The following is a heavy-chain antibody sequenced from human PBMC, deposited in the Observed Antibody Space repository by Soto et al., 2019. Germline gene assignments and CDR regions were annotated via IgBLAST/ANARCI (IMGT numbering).Heavy chain of an antibody. D-gene: IGHD1-7*01. V-gene: IGHV3-30-3*01. J-gene: IGHJ6*02. CDR1: GFTFSSYA. CDR2: ISYDGSNK. CDR3: ARDIPGTRIGLDYGMDV. Sequence: PGGSLRLSCAASGFTFSSYAMHWVRQAPGKGLEWVAVISYDGSNKYYADSVKGRFTISRDNSKNTLYLQMNSLRAEDTAVYYCARDIPGTRIGLDYGMDVWGQGTTVTVSS.